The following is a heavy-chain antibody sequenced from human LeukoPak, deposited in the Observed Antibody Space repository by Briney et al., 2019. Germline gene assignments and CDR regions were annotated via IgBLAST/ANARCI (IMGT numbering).Heavy chain of an antibody. V-gene: IGHV3-9*01. CDR1: GFNFDDYA. J-gene: IGHJ6*03. CDR3: ANLGCAGCRRITSCSAYMDV. Sequence: SGGSLRLFCAASGFNFDDYAMHWVRQAPGKGLEWVSGISWNSGSIGYADYVKGRFTISRDNAKNSLYLQLKSLRDVDTALYDCANLGCAGCRRITSCSAYMDVWGKGTTVTVSS. D-gene: IGHD2-2*01. CDR2: ISWNSGSI.